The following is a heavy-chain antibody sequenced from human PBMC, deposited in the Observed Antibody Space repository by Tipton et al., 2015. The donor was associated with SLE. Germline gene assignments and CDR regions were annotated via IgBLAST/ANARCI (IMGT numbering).Heavy chain of an antibody. D-gene: IGHD3-3*01. CDR3: ARGPRDFWSGYFFDY. CDR2: IYYSGST. J-gene: IGHJ4*02. V-gene: IGHV4-59*11. Sequence: TLSLTCSVSGGSISDHYWSWIRQPPGKGLEWIGYIYYSGSTNYNSSLKSRVTMSLDTSKNQFSLKLSSVTAADTAVYYCARGPRDFWSGYFFDYWGQGTLVTVSS. CDR1: GGSISDHY.